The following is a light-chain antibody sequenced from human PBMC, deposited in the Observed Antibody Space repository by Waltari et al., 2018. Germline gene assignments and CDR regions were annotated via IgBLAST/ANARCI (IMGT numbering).Light chain of an antibody. CDR2: EGT. CDR3: CSYAGGRPHVV. Sequence: QSALTQPASVSGSPGQSITIPCPGTRSDVGTYNLVTWYQQHPGQAPQPMIYEGTKRPSGVSNRFSGSKSGNTASLTISGLQAEDEAHYYCCSYAGGRPHVVFGGGTQLTVL. V-gene: IGLV2-23*01. J-gene: IGLJ2*01. CDR1: RSDVGTYNL.